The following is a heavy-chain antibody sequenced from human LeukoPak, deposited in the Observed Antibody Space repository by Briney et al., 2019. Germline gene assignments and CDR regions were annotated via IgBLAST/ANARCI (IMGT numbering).Heavy chain of an antibody. Sequence: ASVKVSCKASGGTFGSYAISWVRQAPGQGLEWMGGIIPIFGTANYAQKFQGRVTITTDESTSTAYMELSSLRSEDTAVYYCARGAHPLRFLEWSHRDYFDYWGQGTLVTVSS. CDR1: GGTFGSYA. V-gene: IGHV1-69*05. CDR2: IIPIFGTA. D-gene: IGHD3-3*01. CDR3: ARGAHPLRFLEWSHRDYFDY. J-gene: IGHJ4*02.